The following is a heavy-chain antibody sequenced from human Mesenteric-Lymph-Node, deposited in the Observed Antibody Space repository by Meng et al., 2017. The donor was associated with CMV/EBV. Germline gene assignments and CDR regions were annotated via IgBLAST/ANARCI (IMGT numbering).Heavy chain of an antibody. J-gene: IGHJ4*02. CDR1: GFTFANTG. CDR3: TTGLTY. Sequence: GESLKISCAASGFTFANTGMNWVRQSPGKGLEWVGRIKSKSDGGTRDYAAAVKGRFSISRDDSKNTLYLQMNSLLTDDTAVYYCTTGLTYWGQGTLVTVSS. CDR2: IKSKSDGGTR. V-gene: IGHV3-15*01.